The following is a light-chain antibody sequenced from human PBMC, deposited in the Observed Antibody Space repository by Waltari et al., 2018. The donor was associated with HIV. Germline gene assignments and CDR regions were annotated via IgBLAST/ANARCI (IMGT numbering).Light chain of an antibody. V-gene: IGLV1-44*01. CDR3: QSYDSSLSGSV. J-gene: IGLJ2*01. Sequence: QSVLTQPPSASGTPGQRVTISCSGSSSNIGSNTVNWYQQLPGTAPKLLIYGNNNRPSGVPDRFSGSKSGTSASLAITGLQAEDEADYYCQSYDSSLSGSVFGGGTK. CDR2: GNN. CDR1: SSNIGSNT.